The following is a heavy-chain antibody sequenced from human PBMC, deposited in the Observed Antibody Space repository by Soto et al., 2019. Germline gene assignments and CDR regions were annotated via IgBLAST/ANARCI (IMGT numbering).Heavy chain of an antibody. CDR2: IGGSGHNT. D-gene: IGHD1-26*01. CDR3: AKGAARYFDY. Sequence: EVQLLESGGGLVQPGGSLRLSCAASGFTFSGYALSWARQAPGKGLEWVSGIGGSGHNTYYADSVKGRFTISRDNSKKTLYLQLNSLRAEDTAVYYCAKGAARYFDYWGRGTLVTVSS. J-gene: IGHJ4*02. CDR1: GFTFSGYA. V-gene: IGHV3-23*01.